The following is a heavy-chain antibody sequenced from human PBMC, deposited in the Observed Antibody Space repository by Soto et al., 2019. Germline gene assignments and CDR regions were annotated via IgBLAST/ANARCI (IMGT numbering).Heavy chain of an antibody. J-gene: IGHJ4*02. CDR2: IYYSGST. Sequence: QVQLQESGPGLVKPSETLSLTCTVSGGSISSYYWSWIRQPPGKGLEWIGYIYYSGSTNYNPSLKSRVTTSVDTAKNQSALKLRSVTAADTAVYYCARRWGGTFDYWGQGTLVTVSS. D-gene: IGHD2-21*01. CDR3: ARRWGGTFDY. V-gene: IGHV4-59*01. CDR1: GGSISSYY.